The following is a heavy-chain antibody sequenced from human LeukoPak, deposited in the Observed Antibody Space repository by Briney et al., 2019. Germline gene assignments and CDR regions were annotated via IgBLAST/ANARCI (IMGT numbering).Heavy chain of an antibody. D-gene: IGHD3-3*01. V-gene: IGHV6-1*01. Sequence: SQTLSLTCAISGDSVSSNSAAWNWIRQSPSRGLEWLGRTYYRSKWYNDYAVSVKSRITINPDTSKNQFSLQLNSVTPEDTAMYYCARDRGGDYDFWSGYLAPFDYWGQGTLVTVSS. CDR2: TYYRSKWYN. J-gene: IGHJ4*02. CDR1: GDSVSSNSAA. CDR3: ARDRGGDYDFWSGYLAPFDY.